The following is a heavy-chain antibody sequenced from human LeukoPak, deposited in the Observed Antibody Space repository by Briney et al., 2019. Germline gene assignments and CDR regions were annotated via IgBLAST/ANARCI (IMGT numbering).Heavy chain of an antibody. V-gene: IGHV1-2*02. D-gene: IGHD1-7*01. CDR3: ARLLSGTTEDWFDI. CDR1: GYSFTGFS. CDR2: INPNNGYT. Sequence: ASVKVSCKTSGYSFTGFSIHWVRQAPGRGLEWLGWINPNNGYTSFAQKFQGRGTMTRDTSITTASLELSSLTSDDTAIYYCARLLSGTTEDWFDIWGRGTLVTVSS. J-gene: IGHJ5*02.